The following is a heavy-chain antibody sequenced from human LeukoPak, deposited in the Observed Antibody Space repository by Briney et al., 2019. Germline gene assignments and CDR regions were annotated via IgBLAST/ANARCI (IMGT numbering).Heavy chain of an antibody. D-gene: IGHD3-16*01. V-gene: IGHV1-46*01. Sequence: GASVKVSCKASGYTFTSYYMHWVRQAPGQGLEWMGIINPSGGSTSYAQKFQGRVTMTRDTSTSTVYMELSSLRSEDTAVYYCARASWGLPYYYYGMDVWGQGTTVTVSS. CDR2: INPSGGST. CDR1: GYTFTSYY. CDR3: ARASWGLPYYYYGMDV. J-gene: IGHJ6*02.